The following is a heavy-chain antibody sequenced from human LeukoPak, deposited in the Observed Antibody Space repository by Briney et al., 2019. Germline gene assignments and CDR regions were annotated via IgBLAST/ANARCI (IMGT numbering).Heavy chain of an antibody. CDR1: GFTFSSYA. CDR3: ARGDHDYGDY. CDR2: ISYDGSNK. Sequence: GRSLRLSCAASGFTFSSYAMHWVRQAPGEGLEWVAVISYDGSNKYYADSVKGRFTISRDNSKNTLYLQMNSLRAEDTAVYYCARGDHDYGDYGGQGTLVTVSS. J-gene: IGHJ4*02. V-gene: IGHV3-30-3*01.